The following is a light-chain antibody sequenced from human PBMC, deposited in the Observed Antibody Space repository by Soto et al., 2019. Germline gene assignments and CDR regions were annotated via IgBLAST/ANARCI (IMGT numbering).Light chain of an antibody. CDR1: SSNIGSYT. V-gene: IGLV1-44*01. CDR3: AAWDDSLNGVV. CDR2: NNN. Sequence: QSVLTQPPSASGTPGQRVTISCSGSSSNIGSYTVNWYQQFPGTAPQLLMYNNNQRPSGVPARFSGSKSGTSASLATSGLQSEDEADYYCAAWDDSLNGVVFGGGTKLTVL. J-gene: IGLJ3*02.